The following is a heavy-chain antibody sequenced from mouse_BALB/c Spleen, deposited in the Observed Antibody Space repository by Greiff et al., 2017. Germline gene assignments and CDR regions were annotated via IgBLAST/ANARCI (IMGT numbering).Heavy chain of an antibody. CDR3: ARGGDGYYDFDY. CDR1: GFTFSSFG. J-gene: IGHJ2*01. V-gene: IGHV5-17*02. CDR2: ISSGSSTI. D-gene: IGHD2-3*01. Sequence: EVKLMESGGGLVQPGGSRKLSCAASGFTFSSFGMHWVRQAPEKGLEWVAYISSGSSTIYYADTVKGRFTISRDNPKNTLFLQMTSLRSEDTAMYYCARGGDGYYDFDYWGQGTTLTVSS.